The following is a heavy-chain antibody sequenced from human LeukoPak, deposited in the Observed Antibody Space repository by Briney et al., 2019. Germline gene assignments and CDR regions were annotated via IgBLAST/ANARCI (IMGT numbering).Heavy chain of an antibody. D-gene: IGHD5-12*01. CDR2: ISGSGGST. CDR1: GFTFSSYA. V-gene: IGHV3-23*01. CDR3: AHLNGNIVATYQGVSPDC. J-gene: IGHJ4*02. Sequence: GGSLRLSCAASGFTFSSYAMNWVRQAPGKGLEWVSAISGSGGSTYYADSVKGRFTVSRDNSKNTLYLQMNSLRAEDTAVYYCAHLNGNIVATYQGVSPDCWGQGTLATVSS.